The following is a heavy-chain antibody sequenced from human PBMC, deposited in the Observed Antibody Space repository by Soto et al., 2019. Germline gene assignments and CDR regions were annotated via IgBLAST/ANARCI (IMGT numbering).Heavy chain of an antibody. CDR1: GYTFTSSG. CDR2: ISTDNGNT. V-gene: IGHV1-18*01. J-gene: IGHJ6*02. D-gene: IGHD2-15*01. Sequence: ASVKVSCKASGYTFTSSGISWVRQAPGQGLEWLGWISTDNGNTNYAQHLQGRVSLTTDTSTSTAYMDLRSLRSDDTAVYYCARIRFVGYCSGGSCYGVDYSGRDVWGQGTTVTVSS. CDR3: ARIRFVGYCSGGSCYGVDYSGRDV.